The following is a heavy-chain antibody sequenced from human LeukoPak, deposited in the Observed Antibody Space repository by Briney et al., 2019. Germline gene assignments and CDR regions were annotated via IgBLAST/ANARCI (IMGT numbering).Heavy chain of an antibody. CDR2: TSYDGSNK. J-gene: IGHJ4*02. Sequence: GGSLRLSCAASGFSFSSYAMHWVRQAPGKGLEWVAVTSYDGSNKYYADSVKGRFTISRDNSKNTLYLQMNSLRAEDTAVYYCARDGVVRDCSSTSCPPTYWGQGTLVTVSS. CDR1: GFSFSSYA. D-gene: IGHD2-2*01. V-gene: IGHV3-30*04. CDR3: ARDGVVRDCSSTSCPPTY.